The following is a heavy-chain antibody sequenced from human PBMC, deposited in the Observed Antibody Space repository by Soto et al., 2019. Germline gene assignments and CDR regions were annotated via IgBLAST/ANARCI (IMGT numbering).Heavy chain of an antibody. D-gene: IGHD2-21*01. CDR1: GFTLDTYC. Sequence: PXGSLRLSCAASGFTLDTYCMNWVRQAPGKGPERLSVINSDGTISSYADSVKGRFTISRDNARNTLSLQMNSLRADDTAVYYCARLSGDHSAFFSYGMDAWGQGTTVTVSS. CDR3: ARLSGDHSAFFSYGMDA. V-gene: IGHV3-74*01. CDR2: INSDGTIS. J-gene: IGHJ6*02.